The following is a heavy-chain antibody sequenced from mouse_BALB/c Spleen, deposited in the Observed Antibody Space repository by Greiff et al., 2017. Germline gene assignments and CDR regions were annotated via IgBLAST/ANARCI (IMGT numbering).Heavy chain of an antibody. CDR1: GYTFSSYW. V-gene: IGHV1-9*01. Sequence: VQLQQSGAELMKPGASVKISCKATGYTFSSYWIEWVKQRPGHGLEWIGEILPGSGSTNYNEKFKGKATFTADTSSNTAYMQLSSLTSEDSAVYYCARGGYDGYYWYFDVWGAGTTVTVSS. D-gene: IGHD2-3*01. J-gene: IGHJ1*01. CDR3: ARGGYDGYYWYFDV. CDR2: ILPGSGST.